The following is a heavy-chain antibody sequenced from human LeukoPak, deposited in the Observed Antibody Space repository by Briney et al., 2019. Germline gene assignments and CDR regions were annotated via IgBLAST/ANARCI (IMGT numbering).Heavy chain of an antibody. CDR1: GGSISSYY. CDR3: ARGTTAVTFGGVIVLSYYYYMDV. D-gene: IGHD3-16*02. Sequence: SETLSLTCTVSGGSISSYYWSWIRQPPGKGLEWIGYIYYSGSTNYNPSLKSRVTISVDTSKNQFSLKLSSVTAADTAVYYCARGTTAVTFGGVIVLSYYYYMDVWGKGTTVTVSS. V-gene: IGHV4-59*12. CDR2: IYYSGST. J-gene: IGHJ6*03.